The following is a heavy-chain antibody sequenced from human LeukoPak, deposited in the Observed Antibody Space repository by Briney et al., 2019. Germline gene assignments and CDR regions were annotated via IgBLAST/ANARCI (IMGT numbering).Heavy chain of an antibody. D-gene: IGHD3-9*01. CDR1: GGSISSYY. CDR2: IYTSGST. CDR3: ASDILTGYSNSDY. J-gene: IGHJ4*02. Sequence: SETLSLTCTVSGGSISSYYWSWIRQSAGKGLEWIGRIYTSGSTNYNPSLKSRVTMSVDTSKNQFSLKLSSVTAADTAVYYCASDILTGYSNSDYWGQGTLVTVSS. V-gene: IGHV4-4*07.